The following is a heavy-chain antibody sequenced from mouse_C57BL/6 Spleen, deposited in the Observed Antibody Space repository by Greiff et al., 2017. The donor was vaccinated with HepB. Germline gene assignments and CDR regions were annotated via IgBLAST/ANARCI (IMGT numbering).Heavy chain of an antibody. CDR2: IYPRSGNT. CDR1: GYTFTSYG. V-gene: IGHV1-81*01. CDR3: ARRHYDYDYWYFDV. J-gene: IGHJ1*03. D-gene: IGHD2-4*01. Sequence: QVQLQQSGAELARPGASVKLSCKASGYTFTSYGISWVKQRTGQGLEWIGEIYPRSGNTYYNEKFKGKATLTADKSSSTAYMELRSLTSEDSAVYFCARRHYDYDYWYFDVWGTGTTVTVSS.